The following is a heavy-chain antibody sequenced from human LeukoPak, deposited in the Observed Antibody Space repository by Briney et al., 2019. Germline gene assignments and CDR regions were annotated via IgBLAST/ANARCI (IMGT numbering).Heavy chain of an antibody. J-gene: IGHJ4*02. CDR3: ARSITIFGVVISHYYFDY. D-gene: IGHD3-3*01. V-gene: IGHV3-21*04. CDR1: GSTFSSYS. Sequence: PGGSLRLSCAASGSTFSSYSMNWVRQAPGKGLEWVSSISSSSSYIYYADSVKGRFTISRDNAKNSLYLQMNSLRAEDTAVYYCARSITIFGVVISHYYFDYWGQGTLVTVSS. CDR2: ISSSSSYI.